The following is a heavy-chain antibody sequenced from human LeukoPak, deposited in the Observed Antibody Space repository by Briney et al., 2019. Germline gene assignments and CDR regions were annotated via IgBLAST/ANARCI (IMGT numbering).Heavy chain of an antibody. J-gene: IGHJ1*01. CDR3: ARGGMSYYDFWSGHSEFQH. CDR1: GFTFSSYS. D-gene: IGHD3-3*01. CDR2: ISSSSSYI. V-gene: IGHV3-21*01. Sequence: GGSLRLSCAASGFTFSSYSMNWVRQAPGKGLEWVSSISSSSSYIYYADSVKGRFTISRDNAKNSLYLQMNSLRVEDTAVYYCARGGMSYYDFWSGHSEFQHWGQGTLVTVSS.